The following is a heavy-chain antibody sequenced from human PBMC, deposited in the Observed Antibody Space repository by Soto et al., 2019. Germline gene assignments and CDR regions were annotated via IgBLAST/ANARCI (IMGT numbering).Heavy chain of an antibody. CDR1: GFTFRNVW. CDR2: IKSKTDDETI. D-gene: IGHD1-1*01. Sequence: PGGSLRLSCAASGFTFRNVWMSWVRQAPGKGLEWVGRIKSKTDDETIDYAAPVKGRFTISRDDSKNTLYLQMSSLKTEDTAMYYCTTKRYNNPPLWGQGTLVTVSS. CDR3: TTKRYNNPPL. J-gene: IGHJ4*02. V-gene: IGHV3-15*01.